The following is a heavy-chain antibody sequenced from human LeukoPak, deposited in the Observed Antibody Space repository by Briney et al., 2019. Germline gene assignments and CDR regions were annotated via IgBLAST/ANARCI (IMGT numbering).Heavy chain of an antibody. V-gene: IGHV3-15*01. CDR3: ARVNEPERFWDY. CDR1: GFTFTNAW. D-gene: IGHD1-14*01. CDR2: IKSKTDGGTT. J-gene: IGHJ4*02. Sequence: GGSLRLSCAASGFTFTNAWMSWVRQAPGKGLEWVGRIKSKTDGGTTDYVAPVKGRFTISRDDSKSTLYLQMNSLETEDTGVYYCARVNEPERFWDYWGQGTLVTVSS.